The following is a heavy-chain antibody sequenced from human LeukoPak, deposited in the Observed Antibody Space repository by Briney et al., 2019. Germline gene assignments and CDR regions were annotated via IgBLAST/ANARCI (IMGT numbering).Heavy chain of an antibody. D-gene: IGHD4-11*01. Sequence: PGRSLRLSCAASGFTFSSYAMHWVRQAPGKGLEWVAVISYDGSNKYYADSVKGRFTISRDNSKNTLYLQMNSLRAEDTAVYYCAKSQAKDYSNFDFDYWGQGTLVTVSS. J-gene: IGHJ4*02. CDR3: AKSQAKDYSNFDFDY. V-gene: IGHV3-30-3*02. CDR1: GFTFSSYA. CDR2: ISYDGSNK.